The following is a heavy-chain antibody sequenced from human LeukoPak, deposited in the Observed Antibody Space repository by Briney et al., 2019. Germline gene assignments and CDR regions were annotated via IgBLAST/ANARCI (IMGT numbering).Heavy chain of an antibody. CDR1: GFTFSSYW. V-gene: IGHV3-7*01. CDR3: ARDDCSSISCYHNWFDP. J-gene: IGHJ5*02. D-gene: IGHD2-2*01. CDR2: IKQDGSEK. Sequence: GGSLRLSCAASGFTFSSYWMSWVRQAPGKGLEWVANIKQDGSEKYYVDSVKGRFTISRDNAKNSLYLQMNSLRAEDTAVYCARDDCSSISCYHNWFDPWGQGTLVTLSS.